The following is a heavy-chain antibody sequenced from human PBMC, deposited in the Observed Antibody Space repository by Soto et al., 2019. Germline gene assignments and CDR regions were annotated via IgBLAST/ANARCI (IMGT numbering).Heavy chain of an antibody. V-gene: IGHV3-74*01. CDR1: GFTFSSYW. CDR2: INSDGSST. CDR3: ARGYGLVKIHFAFDI. D-gene: IGHD6-19*01. Sequence: EVQLVESGGGLVQPGGSLRLSCAASGFTFSSYWMHWVRQAPGKGLVWVSRINSDGSSTSYADSVKGRFTISRDNAKNTLYLQMNSLRAEDTAVYYCARGYGLVKIHFAFDIWGQGTMVTVSS. J-gene: IGHJ3*02.